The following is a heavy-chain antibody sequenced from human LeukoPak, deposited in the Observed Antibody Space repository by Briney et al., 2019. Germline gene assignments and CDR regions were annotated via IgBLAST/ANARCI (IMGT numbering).Heavy chain of an antibody. CDR3: ARHQWGTTMVDY. Sequence: SGTLSLTCTVSGGSIRSYYWSWIRQPPGKGLEWIGYIYYSGSTNYNPSLKSRVTISVDTSKNQFSLKLRSVTAADTAVYYCARHQWGTTMVDYWGQGTLVTVSS. J-gene: IGHJ4*02. V-gene: IGHV4-59*08. CDR2: IYYSGST. D-gene: IGHD3-16*01. CDR1: GGSIRSYY.